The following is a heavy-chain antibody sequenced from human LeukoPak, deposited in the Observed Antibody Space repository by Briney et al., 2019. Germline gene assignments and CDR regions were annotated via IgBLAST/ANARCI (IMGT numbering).Heavy chain of an antibody. CDR3: AREWPRRVVFDY. V-gene: IGHV3-48*04. CDR2: ISSSGSTI. CDR1: GFTFSNYW. J-gene: IGHJ4*02. Sequence: PGGSLRLSCAASGFTFSNYWMNWVRQAPGKGLEWVSYISSSGSTIYYADSVKGRFTISRDNAKNSLYLQMNSLRAEDTAVYYCAREWPRRVVFDYWGQGTLVTVSS. D-gene: IGHD2-15*01.